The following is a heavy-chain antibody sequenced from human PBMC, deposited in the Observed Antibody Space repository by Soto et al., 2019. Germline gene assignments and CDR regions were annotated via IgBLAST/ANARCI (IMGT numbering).Heavy chain of an antibody. J-gene: IGHJ6*02. CDR3: TTQFFLSSRNPPEYV. Sequence: GGSLRLSCEASGFTFGNYAMTWVRQGPGRGLEWVSALSGSSLNTYYADSVKGRFTLSRDNSKNTMYLEMNSLRVDDTAVYYCTTQFFLSSRNPPEYVWGQRTPVTVSS. CDR1: GFTFGNYA. V-gene: IGHV3-23*01. CDR2: LSGSSLNT.